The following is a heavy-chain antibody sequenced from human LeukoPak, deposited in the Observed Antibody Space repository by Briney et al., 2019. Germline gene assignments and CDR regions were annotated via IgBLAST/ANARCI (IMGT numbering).Heavy chain of an antibody. CDR3: AKDLGSYYGSGVAE. D-gene: IGHD3-10*01. CDR2: ISWNSGSI. CDR1: GFTFDDYA. V-gene: IGHV3-9*03. Sequence: GRSLRLSCAASGFTFDDYAMHWVRQVPGEGLEWVSGISWNSGSIGYADSVKGRFTISRDNAKNSLYLQMNSLRAEDMALYFCAKDLGSYYGSGVAEWGQGTLVTVSS. J-gene: IGHJ4*02.